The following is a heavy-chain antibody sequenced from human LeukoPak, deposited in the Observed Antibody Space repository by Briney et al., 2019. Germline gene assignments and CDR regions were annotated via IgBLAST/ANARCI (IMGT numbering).Heavy chain of an antibody. D-gene: IGHD5-12*01. CDR2: MNPNSGNT. Sequence: GASVKVSCKASGYTFTSYDINWVRQATGQGLEWMGWMNPNSGNTGYAQKFQGRVTMTRNTSISTAYMELSSPRSEDTAVYYCARAVLYSGYDFDYWGQGTLVTVSS. CDR3: ARAVLYSGYDFDY. V-gene: IGHV1-8*01. CDR1: GYTFTSYD. J-gene: IGHJ4*02.